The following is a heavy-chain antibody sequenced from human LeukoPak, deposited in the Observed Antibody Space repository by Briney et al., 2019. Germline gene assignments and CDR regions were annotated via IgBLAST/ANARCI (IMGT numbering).Heavy chain of an antibody. Sequence: ASVKVSCKASGGTFSSYAISWVRQAPGQGLEWMGGIIPIFGTANYAQKFQGRVTITADESTSTAYMELSSLRSDDTAVYYCARDIPDFWSFSKYYYMDVWGKGTTVTVSS. J-gene: IGHJ6*03. D-gene: IGHD3-3*01. V-gene: IGHV1-69*13. CDR1: GGTFSSYA. CDR2: IIPIFGTA. CDR3: ARDIPDFWSFSKYYYMDV.